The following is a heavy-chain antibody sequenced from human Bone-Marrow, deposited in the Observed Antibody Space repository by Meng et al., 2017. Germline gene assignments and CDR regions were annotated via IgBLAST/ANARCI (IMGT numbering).Heavy chain of an antibody. CDR2: MKSNVDGGTV. CDR3: TGHIDY. CDR1: GFTFSNAW. Sequence: GGSGGGLGKPGGSLRLACAGSGFTFSNAWMTWVRQAPGKGLEWIGRMKSNVDGGTVDYAAALKGRFFISRDDSKNMFYLQMNSLKSEDTAVYYCTGHIDYWGHGTLVTVSS. J-gene: IGHJ4*01. V-gene: IGHV3-15*01.